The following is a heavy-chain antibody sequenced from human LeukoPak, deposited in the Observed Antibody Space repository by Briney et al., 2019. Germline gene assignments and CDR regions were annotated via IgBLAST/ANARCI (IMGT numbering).Heavy chain of an antibody. J-gene: IGHJ3*02. D-gene: IGHD5-24*01. CDR1: GYTFTGYY. CDR3: GRGGYLGWGRWLQLDTDAFDI. V-gene: IGHV1-2*02. Sequence: ASVKVSCKASGYTFTGYYMHWVRQAPGQGLEWMGWINPNSGGTNYAQKFQGRVTMTRDTSISTAYMELSRLRSDDTAVYYCGRGGYLGWGRWLQLDTDAFDIWGQGTMVTVSS. CDR2: INPNSGGT.